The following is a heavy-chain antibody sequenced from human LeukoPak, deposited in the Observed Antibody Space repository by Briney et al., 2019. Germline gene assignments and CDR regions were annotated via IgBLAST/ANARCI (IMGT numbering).Heavy chain of an antibody. Sequence: GESLKISCAVSGFTVSRYYMSWVRQAPGKGLEWVSIIYSGDNTYYADSVKGRFTISRDNSKNTLYLQMNSLRVEDTAVYYCARDRGSGYDPGYFDYWGQGTLVTVSS. CDR3: ARDRGSGYDPGYFDY. V-gene: IGHV3-66*01. D-gene: IGHD5-12*01. CDR2: IYSGDNT. CDR1: GFTVSRYY. J-gene: IGHJ4*02.